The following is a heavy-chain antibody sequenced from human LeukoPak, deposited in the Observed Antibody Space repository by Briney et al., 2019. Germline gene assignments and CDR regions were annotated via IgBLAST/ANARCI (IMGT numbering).Heavy chain of an antibody. V-gene: IGHV3-66*01. CDR3: ARDTLLGWYFDL. D-gene: IGHD3-16*01. CDR1: GLIVSDHY. Sequence: GGSLRLSCTASGLIVSDHYMNWVRQAPGKGLEWVSVFYSGGSTYYADSVKGRFTISRDNLKNTVYLQMNSLRVDDTAVYYCARDTLLGWYFDLWGRGTLVTVSS. CDR2: FYSGGST. J-gene: IGHJ2*01.